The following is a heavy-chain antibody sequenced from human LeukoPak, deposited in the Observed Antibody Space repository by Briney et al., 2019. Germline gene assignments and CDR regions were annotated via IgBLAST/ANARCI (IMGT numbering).Heavy chain of an antibody. Sequence: GGSLRLSCAASGFTFSSYSMNWVRQAPGKGLEWVSSISGSSSYIYYADSVKGRFTISRDNAKNSLYLQMNSLRAEDTAVYYCARSQITFSGFDYWGQGTLVTVSS. CDR2: ISGSSSYI. CDR3: ARSQITFSGFDY. D-gene: IGHD3-16*01. J-gene: IGHJ4*02. CDR1: GFTFSSYS. V-gene: IGHV3-21*01.